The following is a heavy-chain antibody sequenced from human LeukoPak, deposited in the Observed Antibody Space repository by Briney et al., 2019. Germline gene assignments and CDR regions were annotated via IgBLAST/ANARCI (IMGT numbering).Heavy chain of an antibody. D-gene: IGHD2-2*01. Sequence: GGSLRLSCAASGFSVSSYYMSWVRQAPGKGLEWVSAISGSGGSTYYADSVKGRFTISRDNSKNTLYLQMNSLRAEDTAVYYCAKDREYQLLPGNWFDPWGQGTLVTVSS. V-gene: IGHV3-23*01. J-gene: IGHJ5*02. CDR2: ISGSGGST. CDR3: AKDREYQLLPGNWFDP. CDR1: GFSVSSYY.